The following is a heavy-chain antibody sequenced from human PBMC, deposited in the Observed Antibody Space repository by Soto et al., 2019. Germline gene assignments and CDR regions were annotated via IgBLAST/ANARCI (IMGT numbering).Heavy chain of an antibody. CDR3: ARVPAAGFYCYYGMAV. CDR1: GFTVSSNY. J-gene: IGHJ6*02. D-gene: IGHD6-13*01. V-gene: IGHV3-53*04. CDR2: TYSGGST. Sequence: EVQLVESGGGLVQPGGSLRLSCAASGFTVSSNYMSWVRQAPGKGLEWVSVTYSGGSTYYADSVKGRFTISRHNSKNTLYLQMNGLRAEDTAVYYCARVPAAGFYCYYGMAVWGQGTTVTVSS.